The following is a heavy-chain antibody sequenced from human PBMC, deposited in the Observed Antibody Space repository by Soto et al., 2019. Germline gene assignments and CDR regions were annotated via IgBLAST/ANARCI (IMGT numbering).Heavy chain of an antibody. V-gene: IGHV4-39*01. CDR2: IYYSGST. J-gene: IGHJ5*02. Sequence: QLQLQESGPGLVKPSETLSLTCTVSGGSISSSSYYWGWIRQPPGKGLEWIGSIYYSGSTYYNPSLKSRVTIPVDTSTNQFSLKLSSVTAADTAVYYCARPGATVTTPLGDNWFDPWGQGTLVTVSS. D-gene: IGHD4-17*01. CDR1: GGSISSSSYY. CDR3: ARPGATVTTPLGDNWFDP.